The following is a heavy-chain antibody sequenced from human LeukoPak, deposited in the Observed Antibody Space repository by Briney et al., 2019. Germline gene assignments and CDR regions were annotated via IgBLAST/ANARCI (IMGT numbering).Heavy chain of an antibody. CDR2: ISGSGGST. V-gene: IGHV3-23*01. D-gene: IGHD1-26*01. J-gene: IGHJ4*02. Sequence: PGGSLRLSCAASGFTFSSYAMSWVRQAPGKGLEWVSAISGSGGSTYYADSAKGRFTISRDNSKNTLYLQMNSLRAEDTAVYYCANPPYSGSYGYFDYWGQGTLVTVSS. CDR3: ANPPYSGSYGYFDY. CDR1: GFTFSSYA.